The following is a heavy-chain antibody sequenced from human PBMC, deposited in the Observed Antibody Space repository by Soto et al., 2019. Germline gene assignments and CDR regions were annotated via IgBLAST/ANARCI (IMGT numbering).Heavy chain of an antibody. CDR2: IYHSGST. J-gene: IGHJ4*02. V-gene: IGHV4-30-2*01. CDR3: ARAPSGSGFDY. Sequence: TLSLTCAVSGGSISSGGYSWSWIRQPPGKGLEWIGYIYHSGSTYYNPSLKSRVTISVDRSKNQFSLNLSSVTAADTAVYYCARAPSGSGFDYWGQGTLVTVS. CDR1: GGSISSGGYS.